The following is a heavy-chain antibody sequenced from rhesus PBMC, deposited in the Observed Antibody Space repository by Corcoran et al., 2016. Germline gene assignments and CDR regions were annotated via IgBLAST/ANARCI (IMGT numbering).Heavy chain of an antibody. CDR2: IYGSSGST. J-gene: IGHJ4*01. V-gene: IGHV4-76*01. D-gene: IGHD3-16*01. CDR3: ARDSGSYYFDY. CDR1: GGSISSGYD. Sequence: QVQLQESGPGVVKPSETLSLTCAVSGGSISSGYDWSWIRQPPGKGLEWIGYIYGSSGSTNYNPSLKNRVTISKDASKNQFALKLSSVTTADTAVYYCARDSGSYYFDYWGQGVLVTVSS.